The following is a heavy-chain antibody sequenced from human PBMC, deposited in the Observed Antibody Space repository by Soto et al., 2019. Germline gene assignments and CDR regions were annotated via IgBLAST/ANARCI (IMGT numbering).Heavy chain of an antibody. CDR2: IYYSGST. V-gene: IGHV4-39*01. CDR1: GGSISSSSYY. J-gene: IGHJ4*02. D-gene: IGHD3-10*01. CDR3: ASTPYYYGSGSYFVDY. Sequence: QLPLQESGPGLVKPSETLSLTCTVSGGSISSSSYYWGWIRQPPGKGLEWIGSIYYSGSTYYNPSLKSRVTISVDTSKNQFSLKLSSVTAADTAVYYCASTPYYYGSGSYFVDYWGQGTLVTVSS.